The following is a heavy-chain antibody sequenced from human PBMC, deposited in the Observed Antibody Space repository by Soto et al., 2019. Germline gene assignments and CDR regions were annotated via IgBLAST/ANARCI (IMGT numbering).Heavy chain of an antibody. J-gene: IGHJ5*02. CDR2: IIPIFGTA. Sequence: SVKVSCKASGYTFTSHGISWVRQAPGQGLEWMGGIIPIFGTANYAQKFQGRVTITADESTSTAYMELSSLRSEDTAVYYCARVDGLSSGYYHNWFDPWGQGTLVTVSS. D-gene: IGHD3-22*01. V-gene: IGHV1-69*13. CDR3: ARVDGLSSGYYHNWFDP. CDR1: GYTFTSHG.